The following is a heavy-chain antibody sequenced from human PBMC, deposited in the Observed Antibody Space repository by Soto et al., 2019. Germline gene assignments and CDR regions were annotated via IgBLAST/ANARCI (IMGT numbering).Heavy chain of an antibody. CDR3: AKTSRYSGYDPPDY. Sequence: EVQRLEPGGGLVQPGGSLRLSCAASGFTFSSYAMSWVRPAPGKGLEWVSAISGSGGSTDYADAVKGRFTISRDNSKNTLYLQMNSMRAEDTAVSYCAKTSRYSGYDPPDYWGQGTLVTVSS. CDR2: ISGSGGST. CDR1: GFTFSSYA. V-gene: IGHV3-23*01. J-gene: IGHJ4*02. D-gene: IGHD5-12*01.